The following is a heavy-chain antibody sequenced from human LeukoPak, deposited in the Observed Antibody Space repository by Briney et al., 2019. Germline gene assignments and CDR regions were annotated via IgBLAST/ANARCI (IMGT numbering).Heavy chain of an antibody. D-gene: IGHD6-13*01. Sequence: SQTLSLTCAISGDSVSSNSTAWNWIRQSPSRGLEWLGRTYYRSKWYNEYAVSVKSRITINPDTSKNQFSLQLNSVTPEDTAVYYCARGSSLGSSSSWYYEPYNWFDPWGQGTLVTVSS. CDR2: TYYRSKWYN. J-gene: IGHJ5*02. V-gene: IGHV6-1*01. CDR3: ARGSSLGSSSSWYYEPYNWFDP. CDR1: GDSVSSNSTA.